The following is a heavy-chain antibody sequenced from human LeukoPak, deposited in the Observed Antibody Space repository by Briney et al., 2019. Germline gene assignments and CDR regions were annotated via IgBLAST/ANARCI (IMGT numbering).Heavy chain of an antibody. CDR2: INPNSGGT. D-gene: IGHD4-23*01. CDR1: GYTFTGYY. Sequence: ASVKVSCKASGYTFTGYYMHWVRQAPGQGLEWMGWINPNSGGTYYAQKFQGRVTMTSDTSISTAYMELSRLRSDNTAVYYCARALIDYGGSYDAFDIWGQGTMVTISS. J-gene: IGHJ3*02. V-gene: IGHV1-2*02. CDR3: ARALIDYGGSYDAFDI.